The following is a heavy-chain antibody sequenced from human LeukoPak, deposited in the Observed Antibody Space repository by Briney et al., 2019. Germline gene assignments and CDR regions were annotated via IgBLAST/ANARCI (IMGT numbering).Heavy chain of an antibody. D-gene: IGHD4-17*01. V-gene: IGHV3-48*02. CDR2: ISGSSSTI. CDR1: GFTFSSYG. J-gene: IGHJ4*02. CDR3: ARASGDYTGSFQY. Sequence: GGSLRLSCAASGFTFSSYGMNWVRQAPGKGLEWVSYISGSSSTIYYADSVKGRFTISRDNGKNSLYLQMNSLRDEDTAVYYCARASGDYTGSFQYWGQGTLVTVSS.